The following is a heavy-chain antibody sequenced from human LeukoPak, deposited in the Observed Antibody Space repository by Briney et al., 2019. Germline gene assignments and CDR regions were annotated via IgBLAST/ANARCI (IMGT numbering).Heavy chain of an antibody. J-gene: IGHJ4*02. Sequence: GGSLRLSCAASGFTFSTYAMHWVRQAPGKGLEWVTFTSYDGSKKYYADSVKGRFTISRDNSENTLYLQMDSLRAEDTALYYCARGPTAGRSSADYWGQGTLVTVSS. V-gene: IGHV3-30-3*01. CDR3: ARGPTAGRSSADY. CDR1: GFTFSTYA. D-gene: IGHD6-13*01. CDR2: TSYDGSKK.